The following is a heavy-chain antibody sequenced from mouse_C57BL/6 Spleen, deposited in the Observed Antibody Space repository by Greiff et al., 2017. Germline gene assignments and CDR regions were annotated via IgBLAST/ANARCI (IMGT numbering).Heavy chain of an antibody. CDR1: GYTFTEYT. CDR2: FYPGSGSI. CDR3: ARLEVYMSIGYYAMDY. V-gene: IGHV1-62-2*01. D-gene: IGHD1-3*01. Sequence: QVQLQQSGAELVKPGASVKLSCKASGYTFTEYTIHWVKQRSGQGLEWIGWFYPGSGSIKYNEKFKDKATLTADKSSSTVYMELSRLTSEDSAVYFYARLEVYMSIGYYAMDYWGQGTSVTVSS. J-gene: IGHJ4*01.